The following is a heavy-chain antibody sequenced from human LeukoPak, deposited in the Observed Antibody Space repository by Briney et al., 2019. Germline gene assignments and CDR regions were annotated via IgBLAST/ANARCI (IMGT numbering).Heavy chain of an antibody. CDR1: GYTFTSYG. CDR2: ISAYNGNT. V-gene: IGHV1-18*01. D-gene: IGHD6-13*01. Sequence: ASVKVSCKASGYTFTSYGISWVRQAPGQGLEWMGWISAYNGNTNYAQKLQGRVTMPTDTSASTAYMELRSLRSDDTAVYYCARRYSSSWDPLNYFDYWGQGTLVTVSS. J-gene: IGHJ4*02. CDR3: ARRYSSSWDPLNYFDY.